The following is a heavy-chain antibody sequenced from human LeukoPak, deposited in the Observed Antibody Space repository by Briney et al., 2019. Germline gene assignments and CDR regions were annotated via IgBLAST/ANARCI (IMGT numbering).Heavy chain of an antibody. V-gene: IGHV1-69*13. CDR3: ASSGWYTNSNYYFDY. J-gene: IGHJ4*02. D-gene: IGHD6-19*01. CDR1: GGTFSSYA. Sequence: SVKVSCKASGGTFSSYAISWVRQAPGQGLEWMGGIIPIFGTANYAQKFQGRVTITADESTSTAYMELSSLRSEDTAVYYCASSGWYTNSNYYFDYWGQGTLVTVSS. CDR2: IIPIFGTA.